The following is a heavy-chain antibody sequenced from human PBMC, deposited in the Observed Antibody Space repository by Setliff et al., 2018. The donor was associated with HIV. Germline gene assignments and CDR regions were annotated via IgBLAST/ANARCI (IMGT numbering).Heavy chain of an antibody. CDR1: GPSINIHY. V-gene: IGHV4-59*11. D-gene: IGHD1-26*01. CDR2: IYSTGNT. J-gene: IGHJ5*02. Sequence: PSETLSLTCTVSGPSINIHYWSWIRQSPGKGFEWIGYIYSTGNTNFNPSLNSRVTISLDTSKNQFSLRLTSLTAADTAIYYCARSTVGAGASFPWGRGILVTVSS. CDR3: ARSTVGAGASFP.